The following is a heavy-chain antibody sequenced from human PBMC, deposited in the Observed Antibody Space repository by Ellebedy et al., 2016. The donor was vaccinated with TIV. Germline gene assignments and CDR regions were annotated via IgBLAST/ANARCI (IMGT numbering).Heavy chain of an antibody. Sequence: SETLSLTXTVSGGSISSSSYYWGWIRQPPGKGLEWIGSIYYSGSTYYNPSLKSRVTISVDTSKNQFSLKLSSVTAADTAVYNCARKAYSYGYWDYWGQGTLVTVSS. D-gene: IGHD5-18*01. J-gene: IGHJ4*02. V-gene: IGHV4-39*01. CDR3: ARKAYSYGYWDY. CDR2: IYYSGST. CDR1: GGSISSSSYY.